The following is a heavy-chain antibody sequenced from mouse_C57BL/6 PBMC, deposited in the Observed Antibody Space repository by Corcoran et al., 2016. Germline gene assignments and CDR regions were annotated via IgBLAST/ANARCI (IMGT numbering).Heavy chain of an antibody. CDR2: INPNNGGT. CDR1: GYTFTDYY. D-gene: IGHD1-1*01. CDR3: ARSNLLLPYYAMDY. J-gene: IGHJ4*01. V-gene: IGHV1-26*01. Sequence: EVQLQQSGPELVKPGASVKISCKASGYTFTDYYMNWVKQSHGKSLEWIGDINPNNGGTSYNQKFKGKATLTVDKSSSTAYMELRSLTSEDSAVYYCARSNLLLPYYAMDYWGQGTSVTVSS.